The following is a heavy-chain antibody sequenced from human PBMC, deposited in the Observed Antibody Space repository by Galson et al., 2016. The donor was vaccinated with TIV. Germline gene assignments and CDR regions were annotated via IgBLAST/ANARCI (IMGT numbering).Heavy chain of an antibody. V-gene: IGHV3-21*06. Sequence: SLRLSCAVSGFTFSSYSMKWVRQAPGKGLEWVASISSTSNYKYYAESVKGRFTISRDNAEDSLYLQINSLRAEDTALYYCARRGNYLSDAFDIWGQGTMVTVSS. D-gene: IGHD1-7*01. CDR3: ARRGNYLSDAFDI. CDR2: ISSTSNYK. J-gene: IGHJ3*02. CDR1: GFTFSSYS.